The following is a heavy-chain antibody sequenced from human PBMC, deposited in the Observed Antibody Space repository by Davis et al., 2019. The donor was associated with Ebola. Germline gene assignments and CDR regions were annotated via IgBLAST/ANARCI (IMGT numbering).Heavy chain of an antibody. J-gene: IGHJ4*02. CDR2: IYPGDSDI. D-gene: IGHD5-18*01. CDR3: ARHYGLGYGNDY. CDR1: GFTFTNYW. V-gene: IGHV5-51*01. Sequence: GESLKISCKDFGFTFTNYWIAWVRQMPGKGLECMGVIYPGDSDIRYSPSFQGQVTISADKSIATAYLQWSSLKASDTAMYYCARHYGLGYGNDYWGQGTLVTVSS.